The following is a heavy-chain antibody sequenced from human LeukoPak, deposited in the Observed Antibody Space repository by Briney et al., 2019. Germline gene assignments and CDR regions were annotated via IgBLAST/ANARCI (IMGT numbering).Heavy chain of an antibody. CDR1: GFTFSSYW. Sequence: GGSLRLSCAASGFTFSSYWMSWVRQAPGKGLEWVSAISGSGGSTYYADSVKGRFTISRDNSKNTLYLQMNSLRAEDTAVYYCAKVGSDSSGWYGGFDYWGQGTLVTVSS. CDR3: AKVGSDSSGWYGGFDY. CDR2: ISGSGGST. V-gene: IGHV3-23*01. D-gene: IGHD6-19*01. J-gene: IGHJ4*02.